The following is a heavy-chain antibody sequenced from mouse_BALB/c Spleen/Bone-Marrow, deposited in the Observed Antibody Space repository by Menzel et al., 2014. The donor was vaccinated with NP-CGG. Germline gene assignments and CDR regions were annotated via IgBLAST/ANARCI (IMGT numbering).Heavy chain of an antibody. V-gene: IGHV5-9*02. J-gene: IGHJ3*01. CDR1: GFAFSSYD. CDR3: ARHPYYGNHPAWFAC. CDR2: ISSGGSYT. D-gene: IGHD2-10*01. Sequence: EVMLVESGGGLVKPGGSLKLSCAASGFAFSSYDMSWVRQTPEKRLEWVATISSGGSYTYYPDSVKGRFTISRDNARNTLYLQMSSLRSEDTALYYCARHPYYGNHPAWFACWGQGTLVTVSA.